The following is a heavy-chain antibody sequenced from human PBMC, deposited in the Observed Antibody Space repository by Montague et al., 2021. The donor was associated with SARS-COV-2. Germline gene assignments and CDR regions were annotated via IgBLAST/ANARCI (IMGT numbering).Heavy chain of an antibody. CDR2: ISYDGSNK. D-gene: IGHD3-3*01. CDR3: ARDYSYYDFWSGYTSLGSSYYYYYYMDV. Sequence: SLRLSCAASGFTFSSYAMHWVRQAPGKGLEWVAVISYDGSNKYYXXSLKGRFTISRDNSKNTLYLQMNSLRAEDTAVYYCARDYSYYDFWSGYTSLGSSYYYYYYMDVWGKGTTVTVSS. CDR1: GFTFSSYA. V-gene: IGHV3-30*04. J-gene: IGHJ6*03.